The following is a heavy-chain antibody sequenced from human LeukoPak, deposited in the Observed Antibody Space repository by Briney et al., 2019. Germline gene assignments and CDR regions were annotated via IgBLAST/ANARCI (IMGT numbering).Heavy chain of an antibody. D-gene: IGHD4-11*01. Sequence: SETLSLTCTVSGYSISSGYYWGWIRQPPGKGLEWIGSIYHSGSTYYNPSLKSRVTISVDTSKNQFSLKLSSVTAADTAVYYCARAFSNYNWFDPWGQGTLVTVSS. CDR1: GYSISSGYY. CDR3: ARAFSNYNWFDP. V-gene: IGHV4-38-2*02. J-gene: IGHJ5*02. CDR2: IYHSGST.